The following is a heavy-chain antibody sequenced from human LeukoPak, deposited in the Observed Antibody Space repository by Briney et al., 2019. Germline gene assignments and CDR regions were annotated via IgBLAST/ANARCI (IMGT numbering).Heavy chain of an antibody. CDR1: GGSLSSYY. D-gene: IGHD6-19*01. J-gene: IGHJ5*02. CDR2: IYTSGST. CDR3: ARASGWYLGNWFDP. Sequence: PSETLSLTCTVSGGSLSSYYWSWIRQPAGKGLEWIGRIYTSGSTNYNPSLKSRVTMSVDTSKNQFSLKLSSVTAAGTAVYYWARASGWYLGNWFDPWGQGTLVTVSS. V-gene: IGHV4-4*07.